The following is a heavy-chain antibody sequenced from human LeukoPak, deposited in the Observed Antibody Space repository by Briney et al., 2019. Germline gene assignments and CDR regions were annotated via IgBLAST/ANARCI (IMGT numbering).Heavy chain of an antibody. Sequence: GGSLRLSCAASGFTFSIYAMGWVRQAPGKGLEWVSTIGSSGGSTYYADSVKGRFTISRDNSKNTLYLQMNSLRADDTAVYYCAKGAGYLDSWGQGTLVTVSS. D-gene: IGHD4/OR15-4a*01. CDR2: IGSSGGST. V-gene: IGHV3-23*01. CDR3: AKGAGYLDS. CDR1: GFTFSIYA. J-gene: IGHJ4*02.